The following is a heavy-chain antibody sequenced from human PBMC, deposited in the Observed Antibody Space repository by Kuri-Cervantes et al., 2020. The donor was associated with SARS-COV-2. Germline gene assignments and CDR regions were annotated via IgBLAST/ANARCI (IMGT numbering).Heavy chain of an antibody. CDR3: AAALIDAFDI. V-gene: IGHV1-58*02. CDR2: IVVGSGNT. CDR1: GFTFTSSA. J-gene: IGHJ3*02. Sequence: SVKVSCKASGFTFTSSAMQWVRQARGQRLEWIGWIVVGSGNTNYAQKFQEKVTITRDMSTSTAYMELSSLRSEDMAVYYCAAALIDAFDIWGQGTMVTVSS.